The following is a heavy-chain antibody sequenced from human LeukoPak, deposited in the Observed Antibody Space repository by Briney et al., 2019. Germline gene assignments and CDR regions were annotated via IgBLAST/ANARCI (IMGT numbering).Heavy chain of an antibody. D-gene: IGHD2-21*02. CDR3: ARAYMTATRHFDS. CDR2: VDHTGST. Sequence: SEILSLTCSVSDDSITMYYWTWIRQPPGKGLEWIGYVDHTGSTNFNPSLNGRVSISRDTTKNPFSLRLRSVTAADTAVYFCARAYMTATRHFDSWGQGTLVTVSS. J-gene: IGHJ4*02. V-gene: IGHV4-59*01. CDR1: DDSITMYY.